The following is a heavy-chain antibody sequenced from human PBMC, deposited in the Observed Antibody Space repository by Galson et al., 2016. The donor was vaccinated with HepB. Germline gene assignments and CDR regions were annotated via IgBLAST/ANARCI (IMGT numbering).Heavy chain of an antibody. V-gene: IGHV4-59*01. CDR1: GGSISGYY. Sequence: SETLSPTCTVSGGSISGYYWSWPRQPPGKGPEWLGYIHYTGTTNYNPSLESRVTISVDTSENRCSLTVRSVTAADTAVYYCARKYSRFWFDSWGQGTLVAVSS. J-gene: IGHJ5*01. D-gene: IGHD4-11*01. CDR2: IHYTGTT. CDR3: ARKYSRFWFDS.